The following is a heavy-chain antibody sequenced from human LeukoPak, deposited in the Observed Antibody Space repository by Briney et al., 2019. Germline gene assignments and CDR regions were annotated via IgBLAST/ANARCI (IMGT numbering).Heavy chain of an antibody. CDR3: AREDSSSLSDY. J-gene: IGHJ4*02. CDR1: GFTFSSYS. D-gene: IGHD6-6*01. CDR2: ISDSGGRT. V-gene: IGHV3-23*01. Sequence: PGGSLRLSCAASGFTFSSYSMSWVRQAPGKGLEWVSGISDSGGRTCYADSVKGRFTISRDNAKNSLYLQMSSLRAEDTALYHCAREDSSSLSDYWGQGTLVTVSS.